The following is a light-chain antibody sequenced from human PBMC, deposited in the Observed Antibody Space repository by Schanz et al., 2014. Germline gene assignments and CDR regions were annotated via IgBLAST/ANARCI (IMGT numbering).Light chain of an antibody. V-gene: IGKV3D-20*02. CDR2: GAS. CDR3: QQRSNWPPRPI. Sequence: EIVLTQSPGTLSLSPGERATLSCRASQSVSSSYLAWYQQKPGQAPRLLIYGASSRATGIPDRFSGSGSVTDFTLTISTLEPEDFAVYYCQQRSNWPPRPIFGGGTKVEIK. J-gene: IGKJ4*01. CDR1: QSVSSSY.